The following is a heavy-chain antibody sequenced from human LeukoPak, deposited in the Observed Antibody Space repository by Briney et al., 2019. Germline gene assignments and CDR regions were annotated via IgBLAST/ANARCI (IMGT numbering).Heavy chain of an antibody. CDR1: GFTLSSYS. CDR3: ARVVDHDYGDYYLDY. J-gene: IGHJ4*02. V-gene: IGHV3-23*01. Sequence: GGSLRLSCAASGFTLSSYSMNWVRQAPGKGLEWVSAITGSGGSTHYAASVRGRFTISRDNSKNTLYLQMNSLRAEDTAVYYCARVVDHDYGDYYLDYWGQGTLVTVSS. CDR2: ITGSGGST. D-gene: IGHD4-17*01.